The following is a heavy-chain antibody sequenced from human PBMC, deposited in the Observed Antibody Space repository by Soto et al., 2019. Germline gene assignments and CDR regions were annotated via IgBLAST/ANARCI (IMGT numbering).Heavy chain of an antibody. Sequence: QVQLVESGGGLVKPGGSLRLSCAASGFTFSDYYMSWIRQAPGKGLEWVSYISSSSSYTNYADSVKGRFTISRDNAKNSLYLQMNSLRAEDTAVYYCARSVGAARPPSYFDYWGQGTLVTVSS. J-gene: IGHJ4*02. CDR2: ISSSSSYT. CDR3: ARSVGAARPPSYFDY. D-gene: IGHD6-6*01. V-gene: IGHV3-11*06. CDR1: GFTFSDYY.